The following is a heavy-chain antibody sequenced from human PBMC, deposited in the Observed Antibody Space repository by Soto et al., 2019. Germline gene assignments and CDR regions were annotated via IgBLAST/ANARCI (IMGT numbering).Heavy chain of an antibody. CDR1: GFTFSSYG. Sequence: GGSLRLSCAASGFTFSSYGMHWVRQAPGKGLEWVAVISYDGSNKYYADSVKGRFTISRDNSKNTLYLQMNSLRAEDTAVYYCAKDRNPYCGGDCHPYYFDYWGQGTLVTVSS. D-gene: IGHD2-21*02. CDR3: AKDRNPYCGGDCHPYYFDY. J-gene: IGHJ4*02. V-gene: IGHV3-30*18. CDR2: ISYDGSNK.